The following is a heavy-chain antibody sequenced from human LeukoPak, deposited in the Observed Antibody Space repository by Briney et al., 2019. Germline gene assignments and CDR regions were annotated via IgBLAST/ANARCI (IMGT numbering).Heavy chain of an antibody. CDR2: ISGSGGST. V-gene: IGHV3-23*01. D-gene: IGHD3-22*01. J-gene: IGHJ4*02. CDR3: AKTPFRLEKVITDF. CDR1: RFTFSSYA. Sequence: GGSLRLSCAASRFTFSSYAMSWVRQAPGKGLEGVSAISGSGGSTYYADSVKGRFTISRDNSKNTLYLQMNSLRAEDTAVYYFAKTPFRLEKVITDFWGQGTLVTVSS.